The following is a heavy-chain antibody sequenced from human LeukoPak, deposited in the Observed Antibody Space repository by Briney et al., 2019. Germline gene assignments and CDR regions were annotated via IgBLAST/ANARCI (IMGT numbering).Heavy chain of an antibody. J-gene: IGHJ6*02. V-gene: IGHV3-30-3*01. CDR3: ARDGAAWYYYYGMDV. Sequence: PGGSLRLSCAASGFTFSSYAMHWVRQAPGKGLEWVAVISYDGSNKYYADSVKGRFTISRDNSKNTLYLQMNSLRAEDTAVYYCARDGAAWYYYYGMDVWGQGTTVTVSS. CDR1: GFTFSSYA. D-gene: IGHD1-26*01. CDR2: ISYDGSNK.